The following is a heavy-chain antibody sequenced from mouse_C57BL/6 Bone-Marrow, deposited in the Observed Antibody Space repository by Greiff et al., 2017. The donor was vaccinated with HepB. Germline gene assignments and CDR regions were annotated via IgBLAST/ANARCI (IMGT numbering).Heavy chain of an antibody. D-gene: IGHD1-1*01. Sequence: VQLQQPGTELVKPGASVKLSCKASGYTFTSYWMHWVKQRPGQGLEWIGNINPSNGGTNYNEKFKSKATLTVDKSSSTAYMQLSSLTSEDSAVYYCAREDYYGSRGRNYAMDYWGQGTSVTVSS. CDR2: INPSNGGT. V-gene: IGHV1-53*01. CDR3: AREDYYGSRGRNYAMDY. CDR1: GYTFTSYW. J-gene: IGHJ4*01.